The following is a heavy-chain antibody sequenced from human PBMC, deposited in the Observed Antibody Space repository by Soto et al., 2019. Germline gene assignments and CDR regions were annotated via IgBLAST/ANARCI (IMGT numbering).Heavy chain of an antibody. V-gene: IGHV3-23*01. J-gene: IGHJ6*04. CDR2: ISSSGDYT. CDR3: AKDTIFREMDV. Sequence: PGGSLRLSCAASGFTLSDYTMNWVRQAPGKGLEWVSSISSSGDYTYYADSLKGRFTISRDNSKNTLYLQMNSLRAEDTAVYYCAKDTIFREMDVWGKGTTVTVSS. D-gene: IGHD3-9*01. CDR1: GFTLSDYT.